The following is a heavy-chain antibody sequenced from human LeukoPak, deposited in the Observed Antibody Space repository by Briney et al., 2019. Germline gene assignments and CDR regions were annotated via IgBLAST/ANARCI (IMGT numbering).Heavy chain of an antibody. CDR2: IYDSGST. CDR1: GGSIRSSYYY. CDR3: ASRPGIAAAGTRNPAWFDS. J-gene: IGHJ5*01. V-gene: IGHV4-39*01. Sequence: SETLSLTCTVSGGSIRSSYYYWGWIRQPPGKGLEWIGSIYDSGSTYYNPSLKSRVTISVDTSKNQFSLKLNSVTAADTAVYYCASRPGIAAAGTRNPAWFDSWGQGTLVTVSS. D-gene: IGHD6-13*01.